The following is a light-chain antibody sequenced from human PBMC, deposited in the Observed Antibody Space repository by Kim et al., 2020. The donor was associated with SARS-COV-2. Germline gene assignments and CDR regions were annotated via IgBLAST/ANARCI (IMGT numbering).Light chain of an antibody. CDR1: QTINNK. J-gene: IGKJ1*01. CDR3: QQSYDWPPLT. V-gene: IGKV3-15*01. CDR2: DAT. Sequence: PGARATLSCRASQTINNKLVWYQQNPGQAPRLLIYDATTSATGVPARFIGSGSETDFTLTISSLQSEDFAVYYCQQSYDWPPLTFGQGTKVDIK.